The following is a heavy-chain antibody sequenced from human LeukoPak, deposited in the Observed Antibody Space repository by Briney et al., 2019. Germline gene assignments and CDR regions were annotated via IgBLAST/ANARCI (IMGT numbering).Heavy chain of an antibody. V-gene: IGHV3-48*03. Sequence: QPGGSLRLSCAASGFTFSSYEMNWVRQAPGKGLEWVSYISSSGSTIYYADSVKGRFTISRDNAKNTLYLQMNSLRAEDTAVYYCAELGMTTIGGVWGKGTTVTISS. J-gene: IGHJ6*04. CDR3: AELGMTTIGGV. D-gene: IGHD3-10*02. CDR2: ISSSGSTI. CDR1: GFTFSSYE.